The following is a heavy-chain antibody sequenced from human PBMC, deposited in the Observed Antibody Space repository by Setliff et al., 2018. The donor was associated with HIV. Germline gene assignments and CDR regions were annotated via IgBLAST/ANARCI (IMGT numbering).Heavy chain of an antibody. CDR3: ARNLYRSPWSPLDY. CDR2: ISFDGSNK. CDR1: GFIFSSFA. Sequence: PGGSLRLSCAASGFIFSSFAMHWVRQAPGKGLEWVAVISFDGSNKYYADSVKGRFTVSRDNSKNTLYLQMNSLRAEDTAVYYCARNLYRSPWSPLDYWGQGTLVTVSS. V-gene: IGHV3-30-3*01. J-gene: IGHJ4*02. D-gene: IGHD6-19*01.